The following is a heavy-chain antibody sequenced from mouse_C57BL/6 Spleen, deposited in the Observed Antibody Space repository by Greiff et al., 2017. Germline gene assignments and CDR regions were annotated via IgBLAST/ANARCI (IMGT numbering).Heavy chain of an antibody. J-gene: IGHJ1*03. CDR3: ARGNDGYGYFDD. Sequence: VQLQQSGAELVRPGTSVKVSCKASGYAFTNYLIEWVKQRPGQGLEWIGVINPGSGGTNYNEKFKGKATLTAAKSSSTAYMQLSSLTSEDSAVYFGARGNDGYGYFDDWGKGTTVTVSA. CDR1: GYAFTNYL. CDR2: INPGSGGT. V-gene: IGHV1-54*01. D-gene: IGHD2-3*01.